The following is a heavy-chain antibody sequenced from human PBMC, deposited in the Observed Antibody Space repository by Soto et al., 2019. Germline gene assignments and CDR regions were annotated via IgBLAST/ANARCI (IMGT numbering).Heavy chain of an antibody. Sequence: GASVKVSCKASGYTFTSYDINWVRQATGQGLEWMGWMNPNSGNTGYAQKFQGRVTMTRNTSISTAYMELSSLRSEDTAVYYCARGNYYYGSGSYYSGGWFDPWGQGTLVTVSS. V-gene: IGHV1-8*01. CDR2: MNPNSGNT. D-gene: IGHD3-10*01. CDR1: GYTFTSYD. CDR3: ARGNYYYGSGSYYSGGWFDP. J-gene: IGHJ5*02.